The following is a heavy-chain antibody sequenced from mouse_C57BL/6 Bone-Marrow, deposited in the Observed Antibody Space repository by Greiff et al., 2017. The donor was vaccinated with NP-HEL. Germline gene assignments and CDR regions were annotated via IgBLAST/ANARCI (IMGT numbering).Heavy chain of an antibody. J-gene: IGHJ1*03. Sequence: VQLQQSGAELVRPGTSVKMSCKASGYTFTNYWIGWAKQRPGHGLEWIGDIYPGGGYTNYNEKFKGKATLTADKSSSTAYMQFSSLTSEDSAIYYCARYGTTVVATPYWYFDVWGTGTTVTVSS. V-gene: IGHV1-63*01. D-gene: IGHD1-1*01. CDR3: ARYGTTVVATPYWYFDV. CDR1: GYTFTNYW. CDR2: IYPGGGYT.